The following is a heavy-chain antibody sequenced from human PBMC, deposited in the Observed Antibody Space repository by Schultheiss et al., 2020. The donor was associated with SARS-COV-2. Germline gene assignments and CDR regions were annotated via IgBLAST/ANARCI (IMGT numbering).Heavy chain of an antibody. V-gene: IGHV3-64D*06. J-gene: IGHJ4*02. D-gene: IGHD5-18*01. CDR2: ISSNGGST. CDR3: VKDQLWLRRRVDY. CDR1: GFTFSSYA. Sequence: GESLKISCSASGFTFSSYAMHWVRQAPGKGLEYVSAISSNGGSTYYADSVKGRFTISRDNSKNTLYLKMSSLRAEDTAVYYCVKDQLWLRRRVDYWGQGTLVTVSS.